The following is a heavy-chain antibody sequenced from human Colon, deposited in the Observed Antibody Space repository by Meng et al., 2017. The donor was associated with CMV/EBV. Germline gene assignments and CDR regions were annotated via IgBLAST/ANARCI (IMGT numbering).Heavy chain of an antibody. CDR1: GFTFSNYW. Sequence: GESLKISCAASGFTFSNYWVTWVRQAPGKGLEWVANIKQNGRETSYADSVKGRFTISRDDAKNSLYLQLNSLRPEDTAVYYCARDPFQAHLLDDFLDTWGQGTLVTVSS. V-gene: IGHV3-7*01. CDR2: IKQNGRET. J-gene: IGHJ5*02. CDR3: ARDPFQAHLLDDFLDT. D-gene: IGHD2/OR15-2a*01.